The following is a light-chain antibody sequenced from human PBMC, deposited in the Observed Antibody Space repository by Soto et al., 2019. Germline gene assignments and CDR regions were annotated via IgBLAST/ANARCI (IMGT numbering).Light chain of an antibody. V-gene: IGKV3-20*01. J-gene: IGKJ5*01. CDR1: QGIGDT. Sequence: EVVMTQSPATLSVSPGEGVTLSCRASQGIGDTLAWYQHKPGQTPRLLIYDTSTRATGTPDRFSGSGSGTDFTLTISRLEPEDFAVYYCQYYGSSHSNTFGQGTRLEIK. CDR2: DTS. CDR3: QYYGSSHSNT.